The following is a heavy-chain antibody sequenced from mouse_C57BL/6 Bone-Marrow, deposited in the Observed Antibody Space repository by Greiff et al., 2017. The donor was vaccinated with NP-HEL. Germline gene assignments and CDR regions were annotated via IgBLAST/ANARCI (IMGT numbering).Heavy chain of an antibody. CDR2: ISNGGGST. V-gene: IGHV5-12*01. D-gene: IGHD2-14*01. CDR1: GFTFSDYY. Sequence: EVMLVESGGGLVQPGGSLKLSCAASGFTFSDYYMYWVRQTPEKRLEWVAYISNGGGSTYYPDTVKGRFTISSDNAKNTLYLQMSRLKSEDTAMYYCARQEATMGTWGQGTLVTVSA. J-gene: IGHJ3*02. CDR3: ARQEATMGT.